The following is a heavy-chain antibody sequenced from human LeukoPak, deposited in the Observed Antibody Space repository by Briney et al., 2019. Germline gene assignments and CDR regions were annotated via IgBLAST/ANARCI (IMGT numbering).Heavy chain of an antibody. CDR1: GGSFSGYY. Sequence: SETLSLTCAVYGGSFSGYYWSWIRQPPGKGLEWIGEINHSGSTNYNPSLKSRVTISVDTTKNQFSLKLSSVTAADTAVYYCARGPSRDGYNLPDYWGQGTLVTVSS. V-gene: IGHV4-34*01. CDR3: ARGPSRDGYNLPDY. J-gene: IGHJ4*02. CDR2: INHSGST. D-gene: IGHD5-24*01.